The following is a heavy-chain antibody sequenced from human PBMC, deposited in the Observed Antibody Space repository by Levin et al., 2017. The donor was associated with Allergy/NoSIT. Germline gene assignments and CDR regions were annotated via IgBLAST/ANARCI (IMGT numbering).Heavy chain of an antibody. CDR3: ARTMDIVATAYFDY. CDR1: GGSISSYY. D-gene: IGHD5-12*01. V-gene: IGHV4-59*01. Sequence: SETLSLTCTVSGGSISSYYWSWIRQPPGKGLEWIGYIYYSGSTNYNPSLKSRVTISVDTSKNQFSLKLSSVTAADTAVYYCARTMDIVATAYFDYWGQGTLVTVSS. CDR2: IYYSGST. J-gene: IGHJ4*02.